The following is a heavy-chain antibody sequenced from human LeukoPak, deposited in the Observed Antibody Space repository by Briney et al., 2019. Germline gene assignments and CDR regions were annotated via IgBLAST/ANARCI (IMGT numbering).Heavy chain of an antibody. V-gene: IGHV3-7*01. Sequence: GGSLRLSCAASEFTFSKHWMSWVRQAPGKGLEWVANIRQDGNDKNYVDSVKGRFTISRDNAKNSLYLQLNSLRAEDTAVYYCARTLRPGSQYGYYYGMDVWGQGATVTVSS. J-gene: IGHJ6*02. D-gene: IGHD1-26*01. CDR1: EFTFSKHW. CDR2: IRQDGNDK. CDR3: ARTLRPGSQYGYYYGMDV.